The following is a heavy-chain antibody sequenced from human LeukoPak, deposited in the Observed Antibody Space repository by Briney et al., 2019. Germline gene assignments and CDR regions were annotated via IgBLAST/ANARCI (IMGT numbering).Heavy chain of an antibody. V-gene: IGHV1-69*13. D-gene: IGHD4-23*01. CDR3: ARDYGGNTLYFDY. J-gene: IGHJ4*02. CDR2: IIPIFGTA. Sequence: SVKVSCKASGGTFSSYAISWVRQAPGQGLEWMGGIIPIFGTANYAQKFQGRVTITADESTSTAYMELSSLRSEDTAVYYCARDYGGNTLYFDYWGQGTLVTVSS. CDR1: GGTFSSYA.